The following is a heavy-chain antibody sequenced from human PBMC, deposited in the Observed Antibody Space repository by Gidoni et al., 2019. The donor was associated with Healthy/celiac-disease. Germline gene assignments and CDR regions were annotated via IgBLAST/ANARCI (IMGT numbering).Heavy chain of an antibody. V-gene: IGHV4-39*02. CDR1: GGSISSSSYY. J-gene: IGHJ3*02. CDR2: IYYSGST. D-gene: IGHD2-21*02. Sequence: QMQLPESGPGLVKPSETLSPTCTVSGGSISSSSYYWGWIRQPPGKGLEWMGSIYYSGSTYYNPSLKSRVTISVDTSKSQFSLKLSSVTAADTAVYYCAREGLRTDDAFDIWGQGTMVTVSS. CDR3: AREGLRTDDAFDI.